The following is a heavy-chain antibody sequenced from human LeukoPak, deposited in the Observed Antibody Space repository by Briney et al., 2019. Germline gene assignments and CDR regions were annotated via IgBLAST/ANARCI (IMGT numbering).Heavy chain of an antibody. J-gene: IGHJ4*02. CDR1: GFTFSSYS. Sequence: NPGGSLRLSRAASGFTFSSYSMNWVRQAPGKGLEWVSSISSSSSYIYYADSVKGRFTISRDNAKNSLYLQMNSLRAEDTAVYYCARDRITGTFDYWGQGTLVTVSS. V-gene: IGHV3-21*01. D-gene: IGHD1-20*01. CDR3: ARDRITGTFDY. CDR2: ISSSSSYI.